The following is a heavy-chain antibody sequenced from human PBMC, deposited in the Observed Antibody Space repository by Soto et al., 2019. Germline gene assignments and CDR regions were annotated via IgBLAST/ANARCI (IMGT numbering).Heavy chain of an antibody. CDR1: GYSISSGYY. D-gene: IGHD1-26*01. CDR3: ATTSGSLPY. CDR2: IYHSERT. J-gene: IGHJ4*02. Sequence: SETLSLTCAVSGYSISSGYYWGWIRQPPGKGLEWIGSIYHSERTYYNPSLKSRLTISLDTSNNQFSLKLTSVTAADKALYFCATTSGSLPYCGQGPPVTVYS. V-gene: IGHV4-38-2*01.